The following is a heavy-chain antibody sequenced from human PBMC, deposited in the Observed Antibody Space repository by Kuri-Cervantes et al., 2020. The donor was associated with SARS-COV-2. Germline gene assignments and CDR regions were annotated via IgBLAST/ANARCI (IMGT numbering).Heavy chain of an antibody. CDR1: GGSISSSSYY. CDR3: ARRRIAVAGPNFFDY. D-gene: IGHD6-19*01. V-gene: IGHV4-39*01. Sequence: SETLSLTCTVSGGSISSSSYYWGWIRQPPGKGLEWIGSIYYSGSTYYNPSLKSRVTISVDTSKNQFSLKLSSVTAADTAVYYCARRRIAVAGPNFFDYWGKGTLVTVSS. J-gene: IGHJ4*02. CDR2: IYYSGST.